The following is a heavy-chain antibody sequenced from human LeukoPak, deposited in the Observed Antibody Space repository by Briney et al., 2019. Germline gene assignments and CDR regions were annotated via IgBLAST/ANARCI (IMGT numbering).Heavy chain of an antibody. Sequence: PGGSLRLSCAASGFTFSSYAMSWVRQAPGKGLEWVSAISGSGGSTYYADSVKGRFTISRDNSKNTLYLQMNSLRAEDTAVYYCAKDDSYYYDSSGYYAFWADYWGQGTLVTVSS. CDR2: ISGSGGST. CDR3: AKDDSYYYDSSGYYAFWADY. D-gene: IGHD3-22*01. CDR1: GFTFSSYA. J-gene: IGHJ4*02. V-gene: IGHV3-23*01.